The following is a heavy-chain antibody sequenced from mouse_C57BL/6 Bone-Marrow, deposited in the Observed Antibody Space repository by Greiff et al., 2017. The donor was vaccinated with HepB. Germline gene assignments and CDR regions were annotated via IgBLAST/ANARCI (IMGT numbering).Heavy chain of an antibody. V-gene: IGHV1-54*01. Sequence: QVQLQQSGAELVRPGTSVKVSCKASGYAFTNYLIEWVKQRPGQGLEWIGVINPGSGGTNYNEKFKGKATLTADKSSSTAYMQLSSLTSEDSAVYFCARFPYYYGSSDWYFDVWGTGTTVTVSS. CDR3: ARFPYYYGSSDWYFDV. CDR2: INPGSGGT. D-gene: IGHD1-1*01. J-gene: IGHJ1*03. CDR1: GYAFTNYL.